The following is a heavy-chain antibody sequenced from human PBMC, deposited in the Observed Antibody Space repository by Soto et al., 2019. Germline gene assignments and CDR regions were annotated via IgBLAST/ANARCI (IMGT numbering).Heavy chain of an antibody. J-gene: IGHJ4*02. CDR2: VIPMSGTP. D-gene: IGHD6-13*01. Sequence: QVQLVQSGAEVKKPGSSVKVSCKVSGGAFSSYALTWVRQAPGQGLEWMGGVIPMSGTPNYAQKFQGRVTITADESTTTAYMELSSLRSEDTAVYYCASSYDTSWYGDYWGQGTLVTVSS. CDR3: ASSYDTSWYGDY. V-gene: IGHV1-69*01. CDR1: GGAFSSYA.